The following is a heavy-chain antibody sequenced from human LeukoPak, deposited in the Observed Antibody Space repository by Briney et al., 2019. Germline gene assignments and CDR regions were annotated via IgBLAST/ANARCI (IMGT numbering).Heavy chain of an antibody. V-gene: IGHV3-23*01. Sequence: GGSLRLSCAASEFTFSSYAMSWVRQAPGKGLEWVSAISGSGGSTYYADSVKGRFTISRDNSKNTLYLQMNSLRAEDTAVYYCAKGGTIGWLQHGHFDYWGQGTLVTVSS. J-gene: IGHJ4*02. D-gene: IGHD5-24*01. CDR3: AKGGTIGWLQHGHFDY. CDR1: EFTFSSYA. CDR2: ISGSGGST.